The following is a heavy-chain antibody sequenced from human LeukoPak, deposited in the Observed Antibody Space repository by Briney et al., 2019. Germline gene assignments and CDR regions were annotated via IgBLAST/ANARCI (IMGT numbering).Heavy chain of an antibody. CDR2: ISYDGSNK. V-gene: IGHV3-30-3*01. D-gene: IGHD6-6*01. CDR1: GFTFSSYA. Sequence: GRSLRLSCAASGFTFSSYAMHWVRQAPGKGLEWVAVISYDGSNKYYADSVKGRFTISRDNSKNTLYLQMNSPRADDTAVYYCARVGRFGEQLALDYWGQGTLVTVSS. CDR3: ARVGRFGEQLALDY. J-gene: IGHJ4*02.